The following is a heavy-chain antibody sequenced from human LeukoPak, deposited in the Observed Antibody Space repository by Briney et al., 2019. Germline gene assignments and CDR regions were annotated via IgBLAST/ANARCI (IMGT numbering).Heavy chain of an antibody. V-gene: IGHV3-30*04. Sequence: GGSLRLSCAASGFTFRNYAMYWVRQAPGRGLEWAAVVSFDGNTTFYSDSVKGRFPISRDNSKNTLYLEMNSLRPEDTAVYYCARFRAATTRFDYWGQGTLVTVSS. CDR1: GFTFRNYA. D-gene: IGHD1/OR15-1a*01. CDR2: VSFDGNTT. J-gene: IGHJ4*02. CDR3: ARFRAATTRFDY.